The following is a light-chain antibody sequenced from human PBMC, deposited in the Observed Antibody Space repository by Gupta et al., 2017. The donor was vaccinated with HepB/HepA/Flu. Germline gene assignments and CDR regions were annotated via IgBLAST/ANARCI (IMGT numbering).Light chain of an antibody. J-gene: IGKJ3*01. CDR2: YAS. CDR3: KKDKKAPFT. V-gene: IGKV1-27*01. CDR1: QVIGNY. Sequence: DIQLTQSASSLSASVGDRVSITCRASQVIGNYLAWFQQKPGKVPKLLIYYASNLQSGVPSRFSGSASGTDFTLTINNLQPEDVATYYCKKDKKAPFTFGRGTKVDI.